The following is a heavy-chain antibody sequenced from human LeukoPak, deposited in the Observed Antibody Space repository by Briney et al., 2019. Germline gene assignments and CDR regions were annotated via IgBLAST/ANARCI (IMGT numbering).Heavy chain of an antibody. CDR1: RFTFSSYA. Sequence: GGSLRLSCAASRFTFSSYAMSWVRQAPGKGLEWVSAISGSGGSTYYADSVKGRFTISRDNSKDTLYLQMNSLRAEDTAVYYCAKDQRSGSYVRVFGYWGQGTLVTVSS. CDR2: ISGSGGST. D-gene: IGHD1-26*01. CDR3: AKDQRSGSYVRVFGY. J-gene: IGHJ4*02. V-gene: IGHV3-23*01.